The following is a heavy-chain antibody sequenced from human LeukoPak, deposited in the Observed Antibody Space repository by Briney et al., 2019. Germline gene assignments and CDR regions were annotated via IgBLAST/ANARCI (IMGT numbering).Heavy chain of an antibody. Sequence: GGSLRLSCVGSGFTLSNYGMKWVRQAPGKGLEWVSSISSSSGYIYYADSVKGRFTISRDKDSLYLQMNSLKAEDTAVYYCAREVIAPAALDFWGQGPLVTVSS. V-gene: IGHV3-21*01. D-gene: IGHD2-2*01. J-gene: IGHJ4*02. CDR1: GFTLSNYG. CDR2: ISSSSGYI. CDR3: AREVIAPAALDF.